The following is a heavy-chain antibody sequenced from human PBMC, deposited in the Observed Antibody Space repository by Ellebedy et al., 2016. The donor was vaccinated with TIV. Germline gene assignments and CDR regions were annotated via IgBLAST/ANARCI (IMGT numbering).Heavy chain of an antibody. D-gene: IGHD3-10*01. J-gene: IGHJ5*02. CDR3: ARNTGFGEFLLPLDR. V-gene: IGHV4-34*01. Sequence: ESLKISCAASGFTVRSNSMSWVRQPPGKGLEWIGDINHSGYTNYNPSLKSRVSISIDTSKNQFSLDLRSVTGADTAVYYCARNTGFGEFLLPLDRWGQGTLVTVSS. CDR2: INHSGYT. CDR1: GFTVRSNS.